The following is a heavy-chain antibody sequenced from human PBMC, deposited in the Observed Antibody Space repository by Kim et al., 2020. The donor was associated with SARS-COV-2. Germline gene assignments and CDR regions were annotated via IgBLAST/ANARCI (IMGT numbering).Heavy chain of an antibody. CDR1: GFTFSSYW. V-gene: IGHV3-7*03. CDR3: ARGLVTREDYYYYYGMDV. D-gene: IGHD2-21*02. Sequence: GGSLRLSCAASGFTFSSYWMSWVRQAPGKGLEWVANIKQDGSEKYYVDSVKGRFTISRDNAKNSLYLQMNSLRAEDTAVYYCARGLVTREDYYYYYGMDVWGQGTTVTVSS. J-gene: IGHJ6*02. CDR2: IKQDGSEK.